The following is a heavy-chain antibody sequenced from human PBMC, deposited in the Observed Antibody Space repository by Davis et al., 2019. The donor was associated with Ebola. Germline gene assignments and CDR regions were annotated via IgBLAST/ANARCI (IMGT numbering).Heavy chain of an antibody. CDR3: ARDPAIGQPLSTFDV. D-gene: IGHD1-14*01. V-gene: IGHV1-2*02. J-gene: IGHJ3*01. Sequence: ASVKVSCKASGYTFTGYYMHWVRQAPGQGLEWMGWINPNSGGTNYAQKFQGRVTMTRDTSISTAYMELSRLRSDDTAVYYCARDPAIGQPLSTFDVWGQGTTVTVAS. CDR2: INPNSGGT. CDR1: GYTFTGYY.